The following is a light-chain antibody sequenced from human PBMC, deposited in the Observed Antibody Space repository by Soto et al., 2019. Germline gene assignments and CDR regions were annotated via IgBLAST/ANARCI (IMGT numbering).Light chain of an antibody. CDR1: QSVSSSY. V-gene: IGKV3D-20*02. CDR2: GAS. Sequence: EIMMTQSPATLSVSPGARAPLSCRASQSVSSSYLAWSQQKPGQAPRLLIYGASSRATGIPDRFSGSGSGTDFTLTISSLEPEDFAVYYCQQRSNWPRSITFGQGTRLEIK. J-gene: IGKJ5*01. CDR3: QQRSNWPRSIT.